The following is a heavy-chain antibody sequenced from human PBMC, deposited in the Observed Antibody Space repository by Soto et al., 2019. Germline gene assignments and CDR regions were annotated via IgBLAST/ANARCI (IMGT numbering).Heavy chain of an antibody. J-gene: IGHJ4*02. Sequence: PGGSLRLSCAASGFTFSNAWMSWVRQAPGKGLEWVGRIKSKTDGGTTDYAAPVKGRFTISRDDSKNTLYLQMNSLKTEDTAVYYCTALHNYYDTLTFDYWGQGTLVTVSS. CDR1: GFTFSNAW. D-gene: IGHD3-22*01. CDR3: TALHNYYDTLTFDY. V-gene: IGHV3-15*01. CDR2: IKSKTDGGTT.